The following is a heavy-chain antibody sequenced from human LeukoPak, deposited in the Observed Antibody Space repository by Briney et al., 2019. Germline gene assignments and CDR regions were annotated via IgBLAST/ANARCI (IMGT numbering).Heavy chain of an antibody. CDR3: ARSRIAARPSSEPYYYYYGMDG. D-gene: IGHD6-6*01. CDR2: IYNGGST. J-gene: IGHJ6*01. CDR1: GFTVSSNY. Sequence: GGSLRLSCAASGFTVSSNYMSWVRQAPGKGLEWVSVIYNGGSTYYADSVKGRFTISRDNSKNTLYHQMNNLRAEDTAVYYCARSRIAARPSSEPYYYYYGMDGWGQGSTVTV. V-gene: IGHV3-66*01.